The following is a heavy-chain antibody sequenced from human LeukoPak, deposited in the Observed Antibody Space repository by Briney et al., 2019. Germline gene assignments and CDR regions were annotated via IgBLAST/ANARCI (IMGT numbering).Heavy chain of an antibody. CDR2: ISYSGSA. Sequence: SETLSLTCTVSGGSISSSNYYWGWIRQSPGKGLEWIGSISYSGSAYYNPSLKSRVTISADTSKNQFSLKVSSVTATDTAMYYCARTVEMSTILRAIDIWGQGTMVTDSS. V-gene: IGHV4-39*01. J-gene: IGHJ3*02. CDR3: ARTVEMSTILRAIDI. CDR1: GGSISSSNYY. D-gene: IGHD5-24*01.